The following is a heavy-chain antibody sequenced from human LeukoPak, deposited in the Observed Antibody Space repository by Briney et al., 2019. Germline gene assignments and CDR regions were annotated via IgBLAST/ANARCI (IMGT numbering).Heavy chain of an antibody. V-gene: IGHV3-15*01. CDR1: GFTFSNAW. Sequence: KAGGSLRLSCAASGFTFSNAWMSWVRQAPGKGLEWVGRIKSKTDGGTTDYAAPVKGRFTISRDDSKNTLYLQMNSLKTEDTAVYYCTTDPGGGYYDFWSGYYKSHMDVWGKGTTVTVSS. D-gene: IGHD3-3*01. J-gene: IGHJ6*03. CDR2: IKSKTDGGTT. CDR3: TTDPGGGYYDFWSGYYKSHMDV.